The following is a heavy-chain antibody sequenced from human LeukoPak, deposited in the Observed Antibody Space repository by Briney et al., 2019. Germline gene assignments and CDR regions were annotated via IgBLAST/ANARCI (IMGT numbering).Heavy chain of an antibody. J-gene: IGHJ6*02. D-gene: IGHD4-23*01. Sequence: ASVKVSCKASGYTFTSYGISWVRQAPGQGLEWMGWISAYNGNTNYAQKFQGRVTMTEDTSTDTAYMELSSLRSEDTAVYYCATGEVVNSYYYYGMDVWGQGTTVTVSS. V-gene: IGHV1-18*01. CDR2: ISAYNGNT. CDR3: ATGEVVNSYYYYGMDV. CDR1: GYTFTSYG.